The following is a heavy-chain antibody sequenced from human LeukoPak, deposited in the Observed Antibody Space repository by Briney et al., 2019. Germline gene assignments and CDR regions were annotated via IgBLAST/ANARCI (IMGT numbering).Heavy chain of an antibody. CDR1: GFHFSNLW. CDR2: IGSDSAT. D-gene: IGHD2-21*02. CDR3: AKCMSSTGVCLNFDY. V-gene: IGHV3-23*01. J-gene: IGHJ4*02. Sequence: GGSLRLSCAASGFHFSNLWMHWVRQAPGKGLQWVSGIGSDSATFYTDSVKGRFTISRDNSKNTVYLHIDSLGAEDTAVYYCAKCMSSTGVCLNFDYWGKGILVAVST.